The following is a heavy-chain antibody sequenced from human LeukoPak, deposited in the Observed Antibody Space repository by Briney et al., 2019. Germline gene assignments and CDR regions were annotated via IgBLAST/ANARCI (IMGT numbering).Heavy chain of an antibody. CDR1: GFTFSDYY. CDR2: ISSSGSTI. J-gene: IGHJ4*02. Sequence: GGSLRLSCAASGFTFSDYYMSWIRQAPGKGLEGVSYISSSGSTIYYADSVKGRFTISRDNAKNSLYLQMNSLRAEDTAVYYCARDPDYGDYFLDYWGQGTLVTVSS. D-gene: IGHD4-17*01. CDR3: ARDPDYGDYFLDY. V-gene: IGHV3-11*01.